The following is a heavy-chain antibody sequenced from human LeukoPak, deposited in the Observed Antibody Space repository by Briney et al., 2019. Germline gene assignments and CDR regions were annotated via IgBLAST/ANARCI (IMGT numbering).Heavy chain of an antibody. V-gene: IGHV1-18*01. CDR1: GYTFTNYG. Sequence: ASVRVSCKTSGYTFTNYGISWVRQAPGQGLEWMGWISAHNGNTNYAQKLQGRVTMTTDTSTSTAYMELRSLRSDDTAVYYCARDRYCSGGSCYSRLDYWGQGTLVTVSS. CDR2: ISAHNGNT. CDR3: ARDRYCSGGSCYSRLDY. D-gene: IGHD2-15*01. J-gene: IGHJ4*02.